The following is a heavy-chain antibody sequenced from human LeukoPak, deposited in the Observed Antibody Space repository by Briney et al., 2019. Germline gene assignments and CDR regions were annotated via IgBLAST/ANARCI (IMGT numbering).Heavy chain of an antibody. CDR1: GLTFSSYW. J-gene: IGHJ4*02. D-gene: IGHD3-22*01. V-gene: IGHV3-74*01. Sequence: HAGGSLRLSCAASGLTFSSYWMHWVRQAPGKGLVWVSRINSDGSSTSYADSVKGRFTISRDNAKNTLYLQMNSLRAEDTAVYYCARESSSYYYDSSGPLNYWGQGTLVTVSS. CDR2: INSDGSST. CDR3: ARESSSYYYDSSGPLNY.